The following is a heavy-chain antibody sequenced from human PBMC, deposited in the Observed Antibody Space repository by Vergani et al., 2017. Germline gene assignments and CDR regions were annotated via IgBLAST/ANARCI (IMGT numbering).Heavy chain of an antibody. V-gene: IGHV4-59*12. Sequence: QVQLEESGPGLVKPSETLSLTCTVSGGSFNTYYWSWIRQSPGKGLEWIGYIYSTGSTNYNPSLNSRVTMSVDTSKNQFSLKLSSVTAADTAVYYCARGHDSSGYYYDYWGQGTLVTVSS. D-gene: IGHD3-22*01. CDR3: ARGHDSSGYYYDY. J-gene: IGHJ4*02. CDR1: GGSFNTYY. CDR2: IYSTGST.